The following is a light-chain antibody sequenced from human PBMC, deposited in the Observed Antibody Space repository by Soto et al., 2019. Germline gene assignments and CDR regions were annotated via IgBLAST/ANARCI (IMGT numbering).Light chain of an antibody. V-gene: IGLV2-14*03. CDR3: NSYRSSSTLDDV. CDR1: SSDVGGYNF. Sequence: QSALTQPASVSGSPGQSITISCTGTSSDVGGYNFVSWFQQYPGKAPKLIIYDVSNRPSGISNRFSGSKSGNTASLTISGLQAEDEADYYCNSYRSSSTLDDVFGTGTKVTVL. J-gene: IGLJ1*01. CDR2: DVS.